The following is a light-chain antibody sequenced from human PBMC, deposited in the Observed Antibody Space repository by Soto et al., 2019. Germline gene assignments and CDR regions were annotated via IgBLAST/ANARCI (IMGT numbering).Light chain of an antibody. CDR2: GAS. CDR3: QQYGSSPNT. J-gene: IGKJ2*01. V-gene: IGKV3-20*01. Sequence: EIVLTQSPCTLSLSPGERATLSCRAIQSVSSSYLAWYQQKPGQAPRLLIYGASSRATGIPDRFSGSGSGTDFTLTISRLEPEDFAVYYCQQYGSSPNTFGQGTKVDIK. CDR1: QSVSSSY.